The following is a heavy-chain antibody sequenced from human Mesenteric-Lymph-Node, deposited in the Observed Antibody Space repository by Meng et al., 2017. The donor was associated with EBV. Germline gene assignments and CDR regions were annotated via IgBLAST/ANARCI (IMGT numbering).Heavy chain of an antibody. D-gene: IGHD3-10*01. CDR1: SDSISSTSYH. CDR2: IYYSGTT. V-gene: IGHV4-39*01. Sequence: ESCPGLVRPSAPLSLTCTFSSDSISSTSYHWGWIRQPPGKGLEWIGSIYYSGTTYFNPSLESRVSISVDTSKKQFSLRLTSVTAADTAVYYCARQYGSSFDYWGQGTLVTVSS. CDR3: ARQYGSSFDY. J-gene: IGHJ4*02.